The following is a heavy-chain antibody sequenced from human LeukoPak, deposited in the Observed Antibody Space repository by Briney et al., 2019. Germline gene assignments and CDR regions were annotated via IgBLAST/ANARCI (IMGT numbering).Heavy chain of an antibody. CDR1: GGTFSSYT. Sequence: GASVKVSCKASGGTFSSYTISWVRQAPGQGLEWMGRIIPILGIANYAQKFQGRVTITADKSTSTAYMELSSLRSEDTAVYYCARGHTTMVRGVYRPRTKIDYWGQGTLVTVSS. D-gene: IGHD3-10*01. J-gene: IGHJ4*02. CDR3: ARGHTTMVRGVYRPRTKIDY. V-gene: IGHV1-69*02. CDR2: IIPILGIA.